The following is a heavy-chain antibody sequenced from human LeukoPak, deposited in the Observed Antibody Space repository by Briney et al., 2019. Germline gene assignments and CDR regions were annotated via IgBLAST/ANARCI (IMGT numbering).Heavy chain of an antibody. CDR3: ARDRRGDNWFDP. CDR2: IIPIFGTA. CDR1: GGTFSSYA. Sequence: ASVKVSCXASGGTFSSYAISWVRQARGQGLEWMGRIIPIFGTANYAQKFQGRVTITTDESTSTAYMELSSLRSEDTAVYYCARDRRGDNWFDPWGQGTLVTVSS. J-gene: IGHJ5*02. V-gene: IGHV1-69*05.